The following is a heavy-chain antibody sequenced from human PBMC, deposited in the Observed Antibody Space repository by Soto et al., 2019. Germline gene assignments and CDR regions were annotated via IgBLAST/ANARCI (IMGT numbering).Heavy chain of an antibody. CDR1: GYTFTGYY. Sequence: GASVKVSCKASGYTFTGYYMHWVRHAPGQGLEWMGWINPNSGGTNYAQKFQGWVTMTRDTSISTAYMELSRLRSDDTAVYYCARDPGYCSGGSCYWYGMDVWGQGTTVTVSS. CDR3: ARDPGYCSGGSCYWYGMDV. D-gene: IGHD2-15*01. V-gene: IGHV1-2*04. CDR2: INPNSGGT. J-gene: IGHJ6*02.